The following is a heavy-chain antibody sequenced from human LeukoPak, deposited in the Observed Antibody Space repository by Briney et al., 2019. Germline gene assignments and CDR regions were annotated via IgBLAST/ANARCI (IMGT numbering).Heavy chain of an antibody. Sequence: SETLSLTCSVSGGSISSYFWSWIRQPPGKGLEWIGYISYNGLTGYNPSLKSRVTISVDTPKNEFSLKLRSVTPADTAVYFCARDNYRGVSNFDPWGQGILVTVSS. CDR3: ARDNYRGVSNFDP. CDR2: ISYNGLT. D-gene: IGHD3-10*01. V-gene: IGHV4-59*01. J-gene: IGHJ5*02. CDR1: GGSISSYF.